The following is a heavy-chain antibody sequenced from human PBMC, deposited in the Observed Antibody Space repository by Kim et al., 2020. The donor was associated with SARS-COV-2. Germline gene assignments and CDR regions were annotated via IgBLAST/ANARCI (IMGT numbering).Heavy chain of an antibody. CDR2: IYYSVIT. CDR1: GGSISSGGYY. D-gene: IGHD3-22*01. Sequence: SETLSLTFTVSGGSISSGGYYWSWIRQHPVNGLEWMGYIYYSVITYYNPSLNSRVTISVDTSKNQFSLKLSSVTAADTAVYYCARDDRTGYYDSSGYYHFDYWGQGTLVTVSS. CDR3: ARDDRTGYYDSSGYYHFDY. J-gene: IGHJ4*02. V-gene: IGHV4-31*03.